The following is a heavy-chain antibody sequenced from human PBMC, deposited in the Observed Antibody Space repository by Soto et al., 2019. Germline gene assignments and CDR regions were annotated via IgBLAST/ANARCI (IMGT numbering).Heavy chain of an antibody. Sequence: GESLKISCKGSGYSFTSYWIGWVRQMPGKGLEWMGIIYPGDSDTRYSPSFQGQVTISADKSISTAYLQWSSLKASDTAMYYCALEDHYGSGSPHFDYWGQGTLVTVSS. D-gene: IGHD3-10*01. CDR2: IYPGDSDT. J-gene: IGHJ4*02. CDR1: GYSFTSYW. CDR3: ALEDHYGSGSPHFDY. V-gene: IGHV5-51*01.